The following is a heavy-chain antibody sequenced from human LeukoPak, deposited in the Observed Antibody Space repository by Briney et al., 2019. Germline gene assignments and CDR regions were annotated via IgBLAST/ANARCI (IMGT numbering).Heavy chain of an antibody. CDR3: ARAGGAAAGAFDI. CDR2: ISYDGSNK. J-gene: IGHJ3*02. V-gene: IGHV3-30-3*01. Sequence: GRSLRLSCAASGFTFSSYAMHWVRQAPGKGLEWVAVISYDGSNKYYADSVKGRFTISRDNSKNTLYLQMNSLRAEDTAVYYCARAGGAAAGAFDIWGQGTMVTVSS. D-gene: IGHD6-13*01. CDR1: GFTFSSYA.